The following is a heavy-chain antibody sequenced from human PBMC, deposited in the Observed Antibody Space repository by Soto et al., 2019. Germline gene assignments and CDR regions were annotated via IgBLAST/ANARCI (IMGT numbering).Heavy chain of an antibody. Sequence: ASVKVSCKASGYTFTSYYMHWVRQAPGQGLEWMGIINPSGGSTSYAQKFQGRVTMNRDSSKCTVYMELSSLRSEDTAVYYCARVGGRLSGGPDIVVVPAAYPLYYYYYMDVWGKGTTVTVSS. CDR3: ARVGGRLSGGPDIVVVPAAYPLYYYYYMDV. D-gene: IGHD2-2*01. CDR2: INPSGGST. V-gene: IGHV1-46*03. J-gene: IGHJ6*03. CDR1: GYTFTSYY.